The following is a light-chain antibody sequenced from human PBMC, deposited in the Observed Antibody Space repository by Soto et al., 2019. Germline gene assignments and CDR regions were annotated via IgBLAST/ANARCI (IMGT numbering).Light chain of an antibody. CDR1: QTIARY. CDR2: AAS. J-gene: IGKJ1*01. CDR3: QQYDRLPWT. V-gene: IGKV1-33*01. Sequence: DIQMTQSPSPLSASVGDRIIITCRASQTIARYINWFQQKSGQPPKLLVYAASTLRHGVPSRFSGRGSGSRFTFTITSLQPEDIATYYCQQYDRLPWTFGQGTKVDIK.